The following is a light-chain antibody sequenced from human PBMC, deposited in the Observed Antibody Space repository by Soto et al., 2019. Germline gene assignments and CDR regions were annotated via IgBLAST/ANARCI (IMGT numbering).Light chain of an antibody. Sequence: EIVLTQSPGILSLSPGESATLSCRASQSISTYLAWYQQQPGQAPRLLIYDASKRATGIPARFSGSGSGTDFTLSISSLEPEDFAVYYCHQRSNWPPLTFGGGTKVEIK. CDR1: QSISTY. CDR3: HQRSNWPPLT. V-gene: IGKV3-11*01. CDR2: DAS. J-gene: IGKJ4*01.